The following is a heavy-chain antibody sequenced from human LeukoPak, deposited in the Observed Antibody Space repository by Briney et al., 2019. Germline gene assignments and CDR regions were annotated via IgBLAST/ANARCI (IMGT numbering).Heavy chain of an antibody. V-gene: IGHV1-2*02. CDR2: TNASGGGT. CDR1: GYTFTGYY. J-gene: IGHJ3*02. D-gene: IGHD3-22*01. CDR3: ARVVISSDAFDI. Sequence: GASVKVSCQSSGYTFTGYYLHWVRQAPGQGRAWMGWTNASGGGTNYEQKFQGRVTMTRDTSISTVYMELSRLRADDTAVYYCARVVISSDAFDIWGQGTMVTVSS.